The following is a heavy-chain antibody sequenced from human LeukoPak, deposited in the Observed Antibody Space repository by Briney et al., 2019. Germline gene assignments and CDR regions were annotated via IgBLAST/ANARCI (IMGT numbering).Heavy chain of an antibody. CDR2: IRYDGSNE. CDR3: ARAVADDYLYYYYYYYMDV. V-gene: IGHV3-30*02. Sequence: PGGSLRLSCAASGFTFSSYGMHWVRQAPGKGLEWVSFIRYDGSNEYYADSVRGRFTISRDNSKNTLYLQMNSLRAEDTAVYYCARAVADDYLYYYYYYYMDVWGKGTTVTISS. J-gene: IGHJ6*03. CDR1: GFTFSSYG. D-gene: IGHD6-19*01.